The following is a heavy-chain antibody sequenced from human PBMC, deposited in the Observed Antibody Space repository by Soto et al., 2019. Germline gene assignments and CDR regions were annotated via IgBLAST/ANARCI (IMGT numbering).Heavy chain of an antibody. CDR3: ASTEDFFDY. CDR1: GVSLTSGTYY. Sequence: SETLSLTCSVSGVSLTSGTYYWSWIRQHPAKGLEWIGYIFYSGSTYYNPSLKSRVNISVDTSKNQFSLKLSSVTAADTAVYYCASTEDFFDYWGQGTLVTVSS. J-gene: IGHJ4*02. V-gene: IGHV4-31*03. CDR2: IFYSGST.